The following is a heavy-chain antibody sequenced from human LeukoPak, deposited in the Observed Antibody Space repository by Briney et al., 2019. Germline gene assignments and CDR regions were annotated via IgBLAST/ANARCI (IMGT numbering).Heavy chain of an antibody. V-gene: IGHV1-8*01. J-gene: IGHJ4*02. Sequence: ASVKASCKASGYTFTNYDINWVRQATGQGLEWMGWMNPNSGNTGYAQKFQGRVTMTKSTSITTAYMDLSSLRSEDTAAYYCVRGVRIAVAGTHYYFDYWGQGTLVTVSS. CDR3: VRGVRIAVAGTHYYFDY. CDR1: GYTFTNYD. CDR2: MNPNSGNT. D-gene: IGHD6-19*01.